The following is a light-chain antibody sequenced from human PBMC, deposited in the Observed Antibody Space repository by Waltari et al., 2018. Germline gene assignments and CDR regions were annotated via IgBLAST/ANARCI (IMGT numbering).Light chain of an antibody. CDR3: ETGGHGTWV. CDR1: SGHSSNT. J-gene: IGLJ3*02. CDR2: VNSDGSH. V-gene: IGLV4-69*01. Sequence: QLVLTQSPSASASLGASVKLTRTPSSGHSSNTIAWLQQRPERGPRYLMKVNSDGSHSKGAGMPDRFSGSGSGAERYLTISSLQSGDEAAYYCETGGHGTWVFGGGTKLTVL.